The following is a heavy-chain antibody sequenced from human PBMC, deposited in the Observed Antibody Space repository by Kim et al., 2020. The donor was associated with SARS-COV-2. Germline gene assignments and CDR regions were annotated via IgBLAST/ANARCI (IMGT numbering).Heavy chain of an antibody. Sequence: GGSLRLSCAGSGFAFSNYAISWVRQAPGKGLEWVSTISSSGGKTYYADSVKGRFTISRDNSKNTVYLQVNSLRAEDTAVYYCASPMVREIVGMFDRWGQG. CDR1: GFAFSNYA. V-gene: IGHV3-23*01. D-gene: IGHD3-10*01. CDR2: ISSSGGKT. CDR3: ASPMVREIVGMFDR. J-gene: IGHJ5*02.